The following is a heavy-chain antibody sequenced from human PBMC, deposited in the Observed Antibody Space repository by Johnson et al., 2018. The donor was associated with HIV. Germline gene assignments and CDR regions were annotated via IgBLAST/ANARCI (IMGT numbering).Heavy chain of an antibody. CDR1: GFTFSSYV. Sequence: VQLMESGGGVVQPGGSLRLSCAASGFTFSSYVMHWVRQAPGKGLEWVSLFYSDGSTHYADSVQGRFTISRDNAKNSLYMQMNSLRAEDTAVYYCARDLAALDAFDIWGQGTMVTVSS. V-gene: IGHV3-NL1*01. D-gene: IGHD6-6*01. CDR2: FYSDGST. CDR3: ARDLAALDAFDI. J-gene: IGHJ3*02.